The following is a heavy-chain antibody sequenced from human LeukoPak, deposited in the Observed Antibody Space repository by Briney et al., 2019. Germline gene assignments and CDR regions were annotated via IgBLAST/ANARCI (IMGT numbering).Heavy chain of an antibody. CDR1: GYSISSGYY. J-gene: IGHJ3*02. CDR3: ARSRSSMAAPLDAFDI. V-gene: IGHV4-38-2*02. Sequence: SETLSLTCTVSGYSISSGYYWGWIRQPPGKGLEWIGSIYHSGSTYYNPSLKSRVTISVDTSKNQFSLKLSSVTAADAAVYYCARSRSSMAAPLDAFDIWGQGTMVTVSS. D-gene: IGHD6-6*01. CDR2: IYHSGST.